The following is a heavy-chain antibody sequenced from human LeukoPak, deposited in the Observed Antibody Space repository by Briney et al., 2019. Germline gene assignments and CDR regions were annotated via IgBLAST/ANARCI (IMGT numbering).Heavy chain of an antibody. V-gene: IGHV4-4*07. J-gene: IGHJ3*02. CDR1: GGSISNYY. D-gene: IGHD2-15*01. CDR3: AREGSGHGIYCSCGSCYTPNDAFDI. Sequence: PSETLSLTCTVSGGSISNYYWSWIRQPAGKGLEWIGRIYTSGSTNYNPSLKSRVTMSVDTSKNQFSLKLSSVTAADTAVYYCAREGSGHGIYCSCGSCYTPNDAFDIWGQGTMVTVSS. CDR2: IYTSGST.